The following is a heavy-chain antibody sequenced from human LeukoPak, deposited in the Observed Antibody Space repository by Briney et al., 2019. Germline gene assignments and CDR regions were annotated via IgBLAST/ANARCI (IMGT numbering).Heavy chain of an antibody. V-gene: IGHV3-11*01. CDR2: ISSSGSTI. Sequence: KPGGSLRLSCAASGFTFSDYYMSWIRQAPGKGLEWVSYISSSGSTIYYADSVKGRFTISRDNAKNSLYLQMNSLRAEDTALYYCAKVIAAAGTWGGLDAFDIWGQGTMVTVSS. J-gene: IGHJ3*02. CDR3: AKVIAAAGTWGGLDAFDI. CDR1: GFTFSDYY. D-gene: IGHD6-13*01.